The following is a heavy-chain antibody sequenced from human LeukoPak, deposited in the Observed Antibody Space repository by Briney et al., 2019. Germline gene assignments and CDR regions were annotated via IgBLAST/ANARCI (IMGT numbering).Heavy chain of an antibody. CDR2: ISGSGGST. D-gene: IGHD3-10*01. CDR3: AKDPLVRGLTYDS. Sequence: GGSLRLSCAASGFTFSNYAMTWVRQAPGKGLEWVSAISGSGGSTYYADSVKGRFTISRDNSKNTLYLQVNSLRAEDTAVYYCAKDPLVRGLTYDSWGQGTLVTVSS. J-gene: IGHJ4*02. V-gene: IGHV3-23*01. CDR1: GFTFSNYA.